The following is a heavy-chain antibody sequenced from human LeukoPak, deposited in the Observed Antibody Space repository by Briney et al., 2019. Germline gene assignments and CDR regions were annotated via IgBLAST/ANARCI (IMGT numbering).Heavy chain of an antibody. J-gene: IGHJ5*02. CDR1: GFPFSNYW. CDR2: IYSDGSST. D-gene: IGHD6-19*01. V-gene: IGHV3-74*01. CDR3: ARTFGSGRYPGDWFDP. Sequence: GGSLRLSCTASGFPFSNYWMHWVRQGPGKGLEWVSRIYSDGSSTTYADSVKGRFTISGDNAKNTLYLQMSSLRVDDMAVYYCARTFGSGRYPGDWFDPWGQGTLVTVSS.